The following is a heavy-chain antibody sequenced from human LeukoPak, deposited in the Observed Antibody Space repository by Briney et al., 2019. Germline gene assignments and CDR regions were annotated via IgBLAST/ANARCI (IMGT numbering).Heavy chain of an antibody. J-gene: IGHJ4*02. CDR2: ISYDGSNK. Sequence: GGSLRLSCAASGSTFSSYAMHWVRQAPGKGLEWVAVISYDGSNKYYADSVKGRFTISRDNSKNTLYLQMNSLRAEDTAVYYCARDPSLLWFGEHMYGVDYWGQGTLVTVSS. D-gene: IGHD3-10*01. CDR1: GSTFSSYA. V-gene: IGHV3-30-3*01. CDR3: ARDPSLLWFGEHMYGVDY.